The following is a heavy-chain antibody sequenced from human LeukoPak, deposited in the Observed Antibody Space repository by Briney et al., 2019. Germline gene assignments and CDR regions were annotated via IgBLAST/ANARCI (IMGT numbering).Heavy chain of an antibody. CDR2: ISYDGSNK. D-gene: IGHD2-8*01. Sequence: PGRSLRLSCAASGFTFSSYAMHWVRQAPGKGLEWVAVISYDGSNKYYADSVKGRFTISRDNSKNTLYLQMNSLRAEDTALYYYAKDTGLIYWGQGTLVTVSS. CDR3: AKDTGLIY. V-gene: IGHV3-30*04. J-gene: IGHJ4*02. CDR1: GFTFSSYA.